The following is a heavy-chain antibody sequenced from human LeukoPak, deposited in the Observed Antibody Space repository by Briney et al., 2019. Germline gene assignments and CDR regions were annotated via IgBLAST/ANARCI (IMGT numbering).Heavy chain of an antibody. CDR1: GFTFSSYA. CDR3: ARDRGSSSWYYFDY. Sequence: GGPLRLSCAASGFTFSSYAMHWVRQAPGKGLEWVAVISYDGSNKYYADSVKGRFTISRDNSKNTLYLRMNSLRAEDTAVYYCARDRGSSSWYYFDYWGQGTLVTVSS. CDR2: ISYDGSNK. D-gene: IGHD6-13*01. V-gene: IGHV3-30-3*01. J-gene: IGHJ4*02.